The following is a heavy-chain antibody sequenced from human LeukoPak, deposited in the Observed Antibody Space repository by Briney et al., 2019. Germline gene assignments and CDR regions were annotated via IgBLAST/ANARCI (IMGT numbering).Heavy chain of an antibody. CDR3: ARGSSRGELYGIEWFDP. CDR1: GGTFSSYA. Sequence: VASVKVSCKASGGTFSSYAISWVRQAPGQGLEWMGGIIPIFGTANYAQKFQGRVTITTDESTSTAYMELSSLRSEDTAVYYCARGSSRGELYGIEWFDPWGQGTLVTVSS. CDR2: IIPIFGTA. V-gene: IGHV1-69*05. D-gene: IGHD3-9*01. J-gene: IGHJ5*02.